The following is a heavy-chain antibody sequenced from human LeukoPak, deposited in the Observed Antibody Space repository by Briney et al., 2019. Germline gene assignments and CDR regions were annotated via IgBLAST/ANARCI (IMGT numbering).Heavy chain of an antibody. CDR3: ARDTHLWEPIRGGSYYYMDV. J-gene: IGHJ6*03. Sequence: SQTLSLTCAISGDSVSSNSAAWNWIRQSPSRGLEWLGRTYYRSKWYNDYAVSVESRITINPDTSKNQFSLQLNSVTPEDTAVYYCARDTHLWEPIRGGSYYYMDVWGKGTTVTVSS. D-gene: IGHD1-26*01. CDR2: TYYRSKWYN. V-gene: IGHV6-1*01. CDR1: GDSVSSNSAA.